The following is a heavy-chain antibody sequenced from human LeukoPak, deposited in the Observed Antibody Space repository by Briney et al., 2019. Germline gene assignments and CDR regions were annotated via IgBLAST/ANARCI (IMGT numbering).Heavy chain of an antibody. CDR3: AREYDFWSGSNWFDP. CDR2: IYHSGST. V-gene: IGHV4-39*07. D-gene: IGHD3-3*01. Sequence: SETLSLTCTASGGSISSSSYYWGWIRQPPGKGLEWIGSIYHSGSTYYNPSLKSRVTISVDRSKNQFSLKLSSVTAADTAVYYCAREYDFWSGSNWFDPWGQGTLVTVSS. CDR1: GGSISSSSYY. J-gene: IGHJ5*02.